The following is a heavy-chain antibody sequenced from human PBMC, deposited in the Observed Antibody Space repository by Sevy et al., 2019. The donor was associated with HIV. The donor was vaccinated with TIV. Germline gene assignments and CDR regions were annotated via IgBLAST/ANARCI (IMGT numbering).Heavy chain of an antibody. V-gene: IGHV3-23*01. D-gene: IGHD2-8*01. CDR2: LSFGCGKI. Sequence: GGSLRLSCAASGFAFYDYSMSWIRQAPGKGLEWVATLSFGCGKINYADSVKGRFTISRDNSKSSVHLQMNNLRPEDTAVYYCAREGCTKPHDYWGQGTLVTVSS. CDR1: GFAFYDYS. CDR3: AREGCTKPHDY. J-gene: IGHJ4*02.